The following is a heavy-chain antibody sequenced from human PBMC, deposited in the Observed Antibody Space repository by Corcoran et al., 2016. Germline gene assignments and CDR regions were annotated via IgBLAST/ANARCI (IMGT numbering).Heavy chain of an antibody. CDR2: IDSGGST. CDR3: ARDLRGSTAAMDL. J-gene: IGHJ6*02. D-gene: IGHD5-12*01. V-gene: IGHV3-53*01. CDR1: GFTVSSNY. Sequence: EVQLVESGGGLIQPGGSLRLSCAASGFTVSSNYMRWVRQAPGKGLEWVSVIDSGGSTYYADSVKGRFTISRENSKITLYLKMNSLRAEDTAVYYCARDLRGSTAAMDLWCQVTTVTVS.